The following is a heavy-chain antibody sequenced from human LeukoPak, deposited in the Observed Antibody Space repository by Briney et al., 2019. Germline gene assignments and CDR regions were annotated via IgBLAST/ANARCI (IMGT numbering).Heavy chain of an antibody. V-gene: IGHV1-18*01. D-gene: IGHD4-11*01. CDR3: ARPLNSNWFDP. CDR1: GYTFTNYD. CDR2: MNPNSGNT. J-gene: IGHJ5*02. Sequence: ASVKVSCKASGYTFTNYDINWVRQAPGQGLEWMGWMNPNSGNTNYAQKLQGRVTMTTDTSTSTAYMELRSLRSDDTAVYYCARPLNSNWFDPWGQGTLVTVSS.